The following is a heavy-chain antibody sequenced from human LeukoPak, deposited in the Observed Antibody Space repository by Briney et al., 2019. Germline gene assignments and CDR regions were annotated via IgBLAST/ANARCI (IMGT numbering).Heavy chain of an antibody. Sequence: SETLSLTCTVSGGSISSSSYYWGWIRQPPGKGLEWIGNIHYSGSTYYNPSLKSRVTISVDKSKNQFSLKLSSVTAADTAVYYCARELVESYYMDVWGKGTTVTVSS. J-gene: IGHJ6*03. V-gene: IGHV4-39*07. CDR1: GGSISSSSYY. CDR2: IHYSGST. CDR3: ARELVESYYMDV.